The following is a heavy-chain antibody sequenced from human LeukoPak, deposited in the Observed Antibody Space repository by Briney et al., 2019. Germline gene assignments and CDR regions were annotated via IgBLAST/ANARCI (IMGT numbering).Heavy chain of an antibody. CDR1: GFTFSSYG. Sequence: GGSLRLSCAASGFTFSSYGIHWVRQAPGKGLEGVAVISYDGSNKYYVDSVNGRFTISRDNSKNTLNLQMNSLRAEDTAVYYCAKMRTPTAHSGDAFEIWGQGTMVTVSS. D-gene: IGHD4-17*01. V-gene: IGHV3-30*18. CDR2: ISYDGSNK. CDR3: AKMRTPTAHSGDAFEI. J-gene: IGHJ3*02.